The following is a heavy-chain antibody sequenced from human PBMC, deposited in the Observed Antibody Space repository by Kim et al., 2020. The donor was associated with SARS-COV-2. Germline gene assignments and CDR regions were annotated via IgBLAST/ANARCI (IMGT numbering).Heavy chain of an antibody. J-gene: IGHJ6*02. CDR2: IGSSSVYT. V-gene: IGHV3-11*03. CDR1: GFTFSDYY. D-gene: IGHD4-17*01. CDR3: ARTTTTNFHYCMDV. Sequence: GGSLRLSCAASGFTFSDYYMSWSRQAPGKGLEWVSYIGSSSVYTNYADSVKGRFTISRDNAKNSLYLQMNSLRAEDTAIYYCARTTTTNFHYCMDVWGQGNTGTVSS.